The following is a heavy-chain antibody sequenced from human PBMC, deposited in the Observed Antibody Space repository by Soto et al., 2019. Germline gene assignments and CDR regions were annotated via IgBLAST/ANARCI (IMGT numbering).Heavy chain of an antibody. CDR3: AKGLWEMDTIFYFDY. CDR2: ISGRGGST. V-gene: IGHV3-23*01. D-gene: IGHD5-18*01. Sequence: PGGSLRLSCVASGFTFSSYAMSWVRQAPRQGLEWVSAISGRGGSTYYADSVKGRFTISRDNSKNTLSLQMNSLRAEDTAVYYCAKGLWEMDTIFYFDYWGQGTLVTVSS. J-gene: IGHJ4*02. CDR1: GFTFSSYA.